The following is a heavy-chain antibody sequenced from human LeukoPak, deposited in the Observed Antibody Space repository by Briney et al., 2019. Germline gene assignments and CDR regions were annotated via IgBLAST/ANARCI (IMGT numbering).Heavy chain of an antibody. CDR1: GFTFSSYW. Sequence: GGSLRLSCAASGFTFSSYWMSWVRQAPGKGLEWVSVIYSGGSTYYADSVKGRFTISRDNSKNTLYLQMNSLRAEDTAVYYCARESADSSGYYYDYWGQGTLVTVSS. CDR2: IYSGGST. V-gene: IGHV3-53*01. J-gene: IGHJ4*02. D-gene: IGHD3-22*01. CDR3: ARESADSSGYYYDY.